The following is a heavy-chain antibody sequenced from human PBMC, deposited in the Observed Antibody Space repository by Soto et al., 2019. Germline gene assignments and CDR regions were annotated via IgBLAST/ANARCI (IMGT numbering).Heavy chain of an antibody. D-gene: IGHD4-17*01. CDR1: GYSISSGYY. J-gene: IGHJ3*02. V-gene: IGHV4-38-2*01. CDR3: ARVKTTVTAPDSFDI. CDR2: IYHSGNT. Sequence: KPSETLSLTCVVSGYSISSGYYWGWIRQPPGTGLEWIGSIYHSGNTYYNPSLKSRVTISVDTSKNQFSLKLNSVTAADTAVYYCARVKTTVTAPDSFDIWGRGTKVTVSS.